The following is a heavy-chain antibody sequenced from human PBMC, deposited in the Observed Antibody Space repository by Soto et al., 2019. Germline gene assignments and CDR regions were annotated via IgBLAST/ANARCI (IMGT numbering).Heavy chain of an antibody. Sequence: GGSLRLSCTASGFTFGVYAMSWVRQAPGKGLEWVGFIRSKAYGGTTEYAASVKGRFTISRDDSKSIAYLQMNSLKTEDTAVYYCTRDQGYYDSSGYRESGAFDIWGQGTMVTVSS. CDR2: IRSKAYGGTT. V-gene: IGHV3-49*04. CDR1: GFTFGVYA. D-gene: IGHD3-22*01. CDR3: TRDQGYYDSSGYRESGAFDI. J-gene: IGHJ3*02.